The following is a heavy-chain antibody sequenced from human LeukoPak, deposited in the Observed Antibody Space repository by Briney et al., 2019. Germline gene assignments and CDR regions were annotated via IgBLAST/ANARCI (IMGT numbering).Heavy chain of an antibody. D-gene: IGHD6-13*01. CDR2: ISSSSSYI. Sequence: GGSLRLSCAASGFTFSSYSMNWVRQAPGKGLEWVSSISSSSSYIYYADSVKGRFTTSRDNAKNSLYLQMNSLRAEDTAVYYCARDSAAGTIDYWGQGTLVTVSS. J-gene: IGHJ4*02. CDR1: GFTFSSYS. V-gene: IGHV3-21*01. CDR3: ARDSAAGTIDY.